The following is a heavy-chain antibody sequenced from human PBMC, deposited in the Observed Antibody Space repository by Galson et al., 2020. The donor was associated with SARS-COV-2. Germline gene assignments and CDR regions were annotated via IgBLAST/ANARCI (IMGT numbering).Heavy chain of an antibody. CDR3: ARFGEQELFDY. CDR1: GFTFSTYS. CDR2: ISSSSSYI. V-gene: IGHV3-21*01. D-gene: IGHD3-10*01. Sequence: GESLKISCAASGFTFSTYSMNWVRQAPGKGLEWLSSISSSSSYIYYADSVKGRFTISRDNAKNSLYLQMNSLTPEDTAVYYCARFGEQELFDYWGHGTLVTVSS. J-gene: IGHJ4*01.